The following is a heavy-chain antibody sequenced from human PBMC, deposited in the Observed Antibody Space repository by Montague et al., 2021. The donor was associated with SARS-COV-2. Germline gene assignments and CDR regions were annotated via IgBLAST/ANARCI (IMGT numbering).Heavy chain of an antibody. CDR1: GFSLSTPNVG. J-gene: IGHJ4*02. CDR3: ARVRYFDTTFDY. CDR2: IYSNDDK. Sequence: PALVKPTQTLTLTCTFSGFSLSTPNVGVGWIRQPPGKALEWLALIYSNDDKRYSTSLKTRLTISKDTSKNQVVLTMTNMDPVDTATYYCARVRYFDTTFDYWGQGTLVTVSS. V-gene: IGHV2-5*01. D-gene: IGHD3-9*01.